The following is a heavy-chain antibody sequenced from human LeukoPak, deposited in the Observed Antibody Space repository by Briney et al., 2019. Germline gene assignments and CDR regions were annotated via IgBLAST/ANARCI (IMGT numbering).Heavy chain of an antibody. V-gene: IGHV1-69*06. D-gene: IGHD1-26*01. J-gene: IGHJ4*02. CDR2: IIPIFATS. CDR3: ATDILGTRAFHY. Sequence: ASVKVSCKASGGIFSSYAISWVRQAPGQGLEWMGGIIPIFATSNYAQNFQGRVTIIADKSTSTAYMELSSLKTEDTAVYYCATDILGTRAFHYWGQGTLVTVSS. CDR1: GGIFSSYA.